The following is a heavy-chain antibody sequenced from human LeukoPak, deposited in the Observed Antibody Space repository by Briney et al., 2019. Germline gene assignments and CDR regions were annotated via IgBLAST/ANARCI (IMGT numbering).Heavy chain of an antibody. CDR2: INSDGSST. V-gene: IGHV3-74*01. D-gene: IGHD6-19*01. J-gene: IGHJ4*02. Sequence: PGGSLRLSCAASGFTFSSYWMHWVRQASGKGLVWVSRINSDGSSTYYADSVKGRFTISRDNSKNTLYLQMNSLRAEDTAVYYCAKDREQWLVSFDYWGQGTLVTVSS. CDR3: AKDREQWLVSFDY. CDR1: GFTFSSYW.